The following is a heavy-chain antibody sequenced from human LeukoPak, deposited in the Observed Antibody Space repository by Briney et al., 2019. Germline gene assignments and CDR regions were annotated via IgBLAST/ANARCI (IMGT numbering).Heavy chain of an antibody. Sequence: ASVKVSCKASGYTFTDYYTHWVRQAPGQGLEWMGWINTNSGDTSYAQKFQGRVTMTRDTSMYTAYLELSRLRSDDTAVYYCTKVTGTFSFGDYWGQGTLVTVSS. V-gene: IGHV1-2*02. CDR1: GYTFTDYY. CDR2: INTNSGDT. J-gene: IGHJ4*02. D-gene: IGHD5-18*01. CDR3: TKVTGTFSFGDY.